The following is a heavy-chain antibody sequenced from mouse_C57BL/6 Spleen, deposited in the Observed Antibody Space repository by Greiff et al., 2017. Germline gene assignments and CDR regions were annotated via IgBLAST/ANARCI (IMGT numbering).Heavy chain of an antibody. J-gene: IGHJ3*01. Sequence: QVQLKESGAELVRPGASVTLSCKASGYTFTDYEMHWVKQTPVHGLEWIGAIAPETGGTAYNQKFKGKAILTADKSSSTAYMELRSLTSEDSAVYYCTKDWDEGFAYWGQVTLVTVSA. V-gene: IGHV1-15*01. CDR2: IAPETGGT. CDR3: TKDWDEGFAY. D-gene: IGHD4-1*01. CDR1: GYTFTDYE.